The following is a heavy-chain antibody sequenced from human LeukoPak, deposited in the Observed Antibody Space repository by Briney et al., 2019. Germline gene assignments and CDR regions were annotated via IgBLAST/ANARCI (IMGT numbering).Heavy chain of an antibody. CDR2: IYSGGST. V-gene: IGHV3-53*01. J-gene: IGHJ5*02. D-gene: IGHD3-10*01. CDR3: ARAEVLLWFGELLLNWFDP. Sequence: PGGSLRLSCAASGFTFSTYTMSWVRQAPGKGLEWVSVIYSGGSTYYADSVKGRFTISRDNSKNTLYLQMNSLRAEDTAVYYCARAEVLLWFGELLLNWFDPWGQGTLVTVSS. CDR1: GFTFSTYT.